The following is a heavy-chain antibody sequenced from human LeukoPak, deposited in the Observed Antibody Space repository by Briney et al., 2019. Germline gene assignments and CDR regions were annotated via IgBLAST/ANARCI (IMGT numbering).Heavy chain of an antibody. Sequence: ASVKVSCKASGYTSTDYYIHWVRQAPGQGLEWMGWINPNSGGTNYAQKFQGRVTMTRDTSISTAYMELSRLRSDDTAVYYCARDYTTDYYYYGMDVWGQGTTVTVSS. V-gene: IGHV1-2*02. J-gene: IGHJ6*02. CDR2: INPNSGGT. CDR3: ARDYTTDYYYYGMDV. D-gene: IGHD3-16*01. CDR1: GYTSTDYY.